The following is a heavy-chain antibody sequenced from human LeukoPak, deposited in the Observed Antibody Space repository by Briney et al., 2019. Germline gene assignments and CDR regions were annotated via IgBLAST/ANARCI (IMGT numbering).Heavy chain of an antibody. Sequence: PSETLSLTCAVYGGSFSGYYWSWIRQPPGKGLEWIGEINHSGSTNYNPSLKSRVTISVDTSRNQFSLKLSSVTAADTAVYYCARGLTRYCSTTSCRRRGFDPWGQGTLVTVSS. V-gene: IGHV4-34*01. CDR3: ARGLTRYCSTTSCRRRGFDP. CDR2: INHSGST. CDR1: GGSFSGYY. J-gene: IGHJ5*02. D-gene: IGHD2-2*01.